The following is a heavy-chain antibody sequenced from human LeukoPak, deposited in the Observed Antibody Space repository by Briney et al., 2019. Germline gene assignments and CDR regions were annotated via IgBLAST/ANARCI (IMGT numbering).Heavy chain of an antibody. Sequence: GGSLRLSCAASGFTFSSYAMSWVRQAPGEGLVWVSRIDRDGSRINYADSVKGRFSISRDNGKNTLFLQMNSLRAEDAAVYYCVRGNDYGGPHYWGQGTLVTVSS. V-gene: IGHV3-74*01. D-gene: IGHD4-23*01. CDR3: VRGNDYGGPHY. CDR2: IDRDGSRI. J-gene: IGHJ4*02. CDR1: GFTFSSYA.